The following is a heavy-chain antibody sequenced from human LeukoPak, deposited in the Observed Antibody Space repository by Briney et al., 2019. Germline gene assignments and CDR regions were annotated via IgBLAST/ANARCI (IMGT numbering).Heavy chain of an antibody. CDR2: IWYDGSNK. Sequence: PGRSLILSCAASGFTFSSYGMHWVRQAPGKGLEWVAVIWYDGSNKYYADSVKGRFTISRDNSKNTLYLQMNSLRAEDTAVYYCAREGGMTTVTTLGYGMDVWGQGTTVTVSS. D-gene: IGHD4-17*01. CDR3: AREGGMTTVTTLGYGMDV. CDR1: GFTFSSYG. J-gene: IGHJ6*02. V-gene: IGHV3-33*01.